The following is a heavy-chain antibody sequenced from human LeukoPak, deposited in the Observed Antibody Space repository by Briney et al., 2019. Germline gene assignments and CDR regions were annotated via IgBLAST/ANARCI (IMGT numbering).Heavy chain of an antibody. CDR3: AAGDQVEYFQH. CDR2: ISSLSGIL. D-gene: IGHD2-21*02. Sequence: HPGGSLRLSCAGSGFTFSSYSMNWVRQAPGKGLEWVSYISSLSGILDYADSVKGRFTISRDNAKNSLYLQMNSLRAEDTAVYYCAAGDQVEYFQHWGQGTLVTVSS. V-gene: IGHV3-48*04. J-gene: IGHJ1*01. CDR1: GFTFSSYS.